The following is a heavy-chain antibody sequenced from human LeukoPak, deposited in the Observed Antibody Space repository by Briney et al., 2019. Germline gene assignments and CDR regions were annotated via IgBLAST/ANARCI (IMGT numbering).Heavy chain of an antibody. Sequence: GGSLRLSCAASGFTFSSYSMNWVRQAPGKGLEWVPSISSSSSYIYYADSVEGRFTISRDNAKNSLYLQMNSLRAEDTAVYYCARTHYCGGDCYYFDYWGQGTLVTVSS. CDR1: GFTFSSYS. CDR2: ISSSSSYI. CDR3: ARTHYCGGDCYYFDY. V-gene: IGHV3-21*01. D-gene: IGHD2-21*02. J-gene: IGHJ4*02.